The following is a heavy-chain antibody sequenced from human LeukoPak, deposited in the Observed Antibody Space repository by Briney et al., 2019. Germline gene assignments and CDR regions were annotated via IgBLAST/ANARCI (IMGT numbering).Heavy chain of an antibody. V-gene: IGHV3-21*01. J-gene: IGHJ5*02. Sequence: PGGSLRLSCSASGFTFSSYSMNWVRQAPGKGLEWVSSISSSSSYIYYADSVKGRFTISRDNAKNSLYLQMNSLRAEDTAVYSCARGADGVSSNSRGWFDPWGQGTLVTVSS. D-gene: IGHD2-15*01. CDR3: ARGADGVSSNSRGWFDP. CDR2: ISSSSSYI. CDR1: GFTFSSYS.